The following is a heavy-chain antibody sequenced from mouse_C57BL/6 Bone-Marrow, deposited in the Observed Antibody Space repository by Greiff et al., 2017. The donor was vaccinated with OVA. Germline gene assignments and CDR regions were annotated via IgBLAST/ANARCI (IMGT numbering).Heavy chain of an antibody. J-gene: IGHJ2*01. V-gene: IGHV5-12*01. CDR1: GFTFSDYY. CDR2: ISNGGGRT. Sequence: EVTVVESGGGLVQPGGSLKLSCAASGFTFSDYYMYWFRQPPEKRLAWVAYISNGGGRTYYPDTVKGRFTISRDNAKNTLYLQMSRLKSEDTAMYYCARHEGGFDYWGQGTTLTVSS. CDR3: ARHEGGFDY.